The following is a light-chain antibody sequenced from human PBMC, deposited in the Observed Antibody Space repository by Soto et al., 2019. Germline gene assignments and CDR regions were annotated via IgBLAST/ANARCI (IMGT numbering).Light chain of an antibody. Sequence: QSALTQPASVSGSPGQSITISCTGTSSDIGAYSYVSWYQHHPGTAPQLMIYDVSNRPSGVSNRFSGSKSGNTASLTISGLQADDEADYYCSSYTAISAFYVFGTGTKLTVL. J-gene: IGLJ1*01. CDR1: SSDIGAYSY. CDR3: SSYTAISAFYV. CDR2: DVS. V-gene: IGLV2-14*03.